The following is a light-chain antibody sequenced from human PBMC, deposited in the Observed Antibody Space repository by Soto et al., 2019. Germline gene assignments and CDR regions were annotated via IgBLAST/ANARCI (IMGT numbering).Light chain of an antibody. J-gene: IGKJ1*01. CDR2: GAS. Sequence: EIVLTQSPGTLSLSPGERATLSCRTSQSVRSSHLAWYQQKPGQAPRLLIYGASSRATGIPDRFSGSGSGTDFTLTISRLEPEDFAVYHCQQYDNWPQTFGQGTKVEIK. V-gene: IGKV3-20*01. CDR1: QSVRSSH. CDR3: QQYDNWPQT.